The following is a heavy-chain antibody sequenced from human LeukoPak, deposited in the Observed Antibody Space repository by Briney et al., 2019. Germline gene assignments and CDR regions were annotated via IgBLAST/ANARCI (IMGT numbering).Heavy chain of an antibody. V-gene: IGHV3-7*01. CDR3: ARDYRFAFDN. CDR2: IKRDGSVE. J-gene: IGHJ4*02. Sequence: PGGSLRLSCAASGFIYSNYWMAWVRQAPGKGLQWVASIKRDGSVEYYVDSVKGRFTISRDNAKTSHYLQMNSLTAEDTAVYYCARDYRFAFDNWGQGTLVTVSS. CDR1: GFIYSNYW.